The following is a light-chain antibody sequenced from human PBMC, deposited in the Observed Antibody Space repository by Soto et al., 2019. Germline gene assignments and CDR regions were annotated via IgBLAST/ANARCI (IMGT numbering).Light chain of an antibody. J-gene: IGKJ4*01. V-gene: IGKV1-5*03. CDR1: QTIGTW. CDR3: QQYNDLST. CDR2: KAS. Sequence: DIQMTQSPCTLSASVGDTVAITCRASQTIGTWLAWYQQKPAKAPKLLIYKASTLESGVPSRFSGSGSGTEFTLTISSLQADDFATYYCQQYNDLSTFGGGTKVDI.